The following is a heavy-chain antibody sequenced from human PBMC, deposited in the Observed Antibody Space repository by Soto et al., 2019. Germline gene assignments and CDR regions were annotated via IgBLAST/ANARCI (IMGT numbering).Heavy chain of an antibody. J-gene: IGHJ6*02. Sequence: GGSLSLSCAASGFTFSSYAMSWVRQAPGKGLEWASAISGIGGTTYYADSVKGRFTIYRDNSKNTLYLQMNSLRAEDTAVYYCAKENGAYGSSQNNYYYYGMDVWGQGTTVTVSS. CDR1: GFTFSSYA. V-gene: IGHV3-23*01. CDR3: AKENGAYGSSQNNYYYYGMDV. D-gene: IGHD3-10*01. CDR2: ISGIGGTT.